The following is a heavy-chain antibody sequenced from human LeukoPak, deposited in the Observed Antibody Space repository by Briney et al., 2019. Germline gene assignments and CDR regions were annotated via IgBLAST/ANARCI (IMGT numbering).Heavy chain of an antibody. D-gene: IGHD5-18*01. J-gene: IGHJ6*03. V-gene: IGHV1-69*13. CDR3: ARDFVDTAMAGLVGYMDV. CDR1: GGTFSSYA. CDR2: IIPIFGTA. Sequence: SVKVYCKASGGTFSSYAISWVRQAPGQGLEWMGGIIPIFGTANYAQKFQGRVTITADESTSTAYMELSSLRSEDTAVYYCARDFVDTAMAGLVGYMDVWGKGTTVTVSS.